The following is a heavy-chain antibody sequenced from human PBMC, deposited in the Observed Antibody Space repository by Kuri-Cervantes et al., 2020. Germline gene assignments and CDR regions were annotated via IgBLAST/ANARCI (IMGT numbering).Heavy chain of an antibody. Sequence: GSLRLSCAVYGGSFSGHYWTWIRQPPGKGLEWIGEINHSGSTNYNPSLKSRVTISVDTSKNQFSLKLSSVTAADTAVYYCARGSRKRRIVVVPAAMRYFDLWGRGTLVTVSS. D-gene: IGHD2-2*01. CDR2: INHSGST. V-gene: IGHV4-34*01. CDR3: ARGSRKRRIVVVPAAMRYFDL. J-gene: IGHJ2*01. CDR1: GGSFSGHY.